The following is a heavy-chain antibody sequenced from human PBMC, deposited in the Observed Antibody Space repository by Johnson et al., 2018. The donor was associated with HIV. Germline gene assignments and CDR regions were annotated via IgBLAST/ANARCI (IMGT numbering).Heavy chain of an antibody. Sequence: QVQLVESGGGVVQPGRSLRLSCVASGFTFSTYGTHWVRQPPGKGLEWVAGIWYDGTNKYYADSVKGRFSISRDTSKNSLYLQMNSLTAEDTAVYYCAREAGDRFVGFDAFDIWGQGTMVTVSS. CDR1: GFTFSTYG. CDR2: IWYDGTNK. CDR3: AREAGDRFVGFDAFDI. D-gene: IGHD7-27*01. V-gene: IGHV3-33*01. J-gene: IGHJ3*02.